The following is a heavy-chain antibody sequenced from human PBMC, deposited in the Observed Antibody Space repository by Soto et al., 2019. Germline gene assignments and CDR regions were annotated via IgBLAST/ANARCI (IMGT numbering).Heavy chain of an antibody. CDR1: GFTFSSYA. J-gene: IGHJ4*02. Sequence: GGSLRLSCAASGFTFSSYAMSWVRQAPGKGLEWVSAISGSGGSTYYADSVKGRFTISSDNSKNTQYLQMNSRRSEDTAVYYCAKDRTMVPVGPFDYWGQGTLVTVSS. CDR2: ISGSGGST. D-gene: IGHD3-10*01. CDR3: AKDRTMVPVGPFDY. V-gene: IGHV3-23*01.